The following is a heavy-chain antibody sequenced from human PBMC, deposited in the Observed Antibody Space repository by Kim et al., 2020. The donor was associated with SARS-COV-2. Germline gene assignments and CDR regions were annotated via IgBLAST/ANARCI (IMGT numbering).Heavy chain of an antibody. CDR1: GGSISSSSYY. CDR3: ARDRALLITAVAGTLPYPRGYGMDV. J-gene: IGHJ6*02. V-gene: IGHV4-39*02. D-gene: IGHD6-19*01. Sequence: SETLSLTCTVSGGSISSSSYYWGWIRQPPGKGLEWIGSIYYSGSTYYNPSLKSRVTISVDTSKNQFSLKLSSVTAADTAVYYCARDRALLITAVAGTLPYPRGYGMDVWGQGTTVTVSS. CDR2: IYYSGST.